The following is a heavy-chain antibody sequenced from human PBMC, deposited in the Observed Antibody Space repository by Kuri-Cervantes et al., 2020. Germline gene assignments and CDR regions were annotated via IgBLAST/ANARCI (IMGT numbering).Heavy chain of an antibody. V-gene: IGHV4-4*07. J-gene: IGHJ4*02. CDR2: IYTSGST. D-gene: IGHD3-22*01. CDR3: AMTLSVYDSSNFDY. CDR1: GGPISSYY. Sequence: SETLSLTCTVSGGPISSYYWSWIRQPAGKGLEWIGRIYTSGSTNYNPSLKSRVTMSVDTSKNQFSLKLSSVTAADTAVYYCAMTLSVYDSSNFDYWGQGTLVTVSS.